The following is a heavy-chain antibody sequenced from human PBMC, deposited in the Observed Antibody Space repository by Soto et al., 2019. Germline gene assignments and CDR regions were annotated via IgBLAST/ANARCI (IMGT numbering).Heavy chain of an antibody. V-gene: IGHV4-59*01. D-gene: IGHD3-10*01. CDR2: IYYSGST. CDR1: GGSISSYY. CDR3: VRGSYYYGSGSYSPHNWFDP. J-gene: IGHJ5*02. Sequence: SETLSLTCTVSGGSISSYYWSWIRQPPGKGLEWIGYIYYSGSTNYNPSLKSRVTISVDTSKNQFSLKLSSVTAADTAVYYCVRGSYYYGSGSYSPHNWFDPWGQGTLVTVSS.